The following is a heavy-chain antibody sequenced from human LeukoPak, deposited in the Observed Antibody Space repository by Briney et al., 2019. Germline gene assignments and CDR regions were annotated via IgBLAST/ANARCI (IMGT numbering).Heavy chain of an antibody. J-gene: IGHJ4*02. D-gene: IGHD3-22*01. CDR2: INTNTGNP. Sequence: ASVKVSCKASGYAFTSYAMNWVRQAPGQGLEWMGWINTNTGNPTYAQGFTGRFVFSLDTSVSTAYLQISSLKAEDTAVYYCAREGVYYDSSGPASYWGQGTLVTVSS. V-gene: IGHV7-4-1*02. CDR3: AREGVYYDSSGPASY. CDR1: GYAFTSYA.